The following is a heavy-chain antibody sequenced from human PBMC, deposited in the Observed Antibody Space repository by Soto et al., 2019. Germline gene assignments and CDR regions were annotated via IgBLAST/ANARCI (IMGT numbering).Heavy chain of an antibody. CDR2: ISSSSSYI. V-gene: IGHV3-21*01. J-gene: IGHJ6*03. D-gene: IGHD2-15*01. Sequence: EVQLVESGGGLVKPGGSLRLSCAASGFTFSSYSMNWVRQAPGKGLEWVSSISSSSSYIYYADSVKGRFTISRDNAKNSLYLQMNSLRAEDTAVYYCARDGKDIVVVVADGMEKRDYYYYMDVWGKGTTVTVSS. CDR1: GFTFSSYS. CDR3: ARDGKDIVVVVADGMEKRDYYYYMDV.